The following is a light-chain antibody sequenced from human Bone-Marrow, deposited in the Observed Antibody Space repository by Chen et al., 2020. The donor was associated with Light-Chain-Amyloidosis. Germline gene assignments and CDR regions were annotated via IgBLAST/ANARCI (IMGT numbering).Light chain of an antibody. Sequence: NFMLTQPHSVSESPGKTVIISCTRRSGSIATNYVQWYQQRPGSSPTTVFYEDDQRPSGVPDRFSGSIDRSSNSASLTISGLKTEDEADYYCQSYQGSSQGVFGGGTKLTVL. CDR3: QSYQGSSQGV. V-gene: IGLV6-57*01. CDR2: EDD. CDR1: SGSIATNY. J-gene: IGLJ3*02.